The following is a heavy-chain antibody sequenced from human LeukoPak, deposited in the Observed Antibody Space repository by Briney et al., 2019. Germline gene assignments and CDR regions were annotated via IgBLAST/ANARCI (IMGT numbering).Heavy chain of an antibody. D-gene: IGHD3-3*01. CDR2: ISSSSTYI. V-gene: IGHV3-21*06. J-gene: IGHJ4*02. CDR1: GFTFSSYS. CDR3: ARAALEWLSLDY. Sequence: GGSLRLSCAASGFTFSSYSMNWVRQAPGKGLEWVSSISSSSTYIYYADSVKGRFTISRDNAKNSLYLQMNSLRAEDTAVYYCARAALEWLSLDYWGQGTLVTVSS.